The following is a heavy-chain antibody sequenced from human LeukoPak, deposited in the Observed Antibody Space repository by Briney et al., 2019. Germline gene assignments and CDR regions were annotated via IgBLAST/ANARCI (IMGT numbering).Heavy chain of an antibody. Sequence: GGSLRLSCAASGFTFSSYWMSWVRQAPGKGLEWVANIKQDGSEKYYVDSVKGRFTISRDNAKNSLYLQMNSLRAEDTAVYYCASPPYGDYVVYWGQGTLVTVSS. CDR1: GFTFSSYW. V-gene: IGHV3-7*01. CDR3: ASPPYGDYVVY. J-gene: IGHJ4*02. D-gene: IGHD4-17*01. CDR2: IKQDGSEK.